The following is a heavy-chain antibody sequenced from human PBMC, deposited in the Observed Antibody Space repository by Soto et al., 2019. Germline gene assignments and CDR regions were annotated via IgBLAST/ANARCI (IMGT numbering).Heavy chain of an antibody. CDR2: IYYSGST. D-gene: IGHD6-13*01. V-gene: IGHV4-61*01. CDR3: VTTRGIAVGGSFDH. CDR1: GGSVSSGSYY. J-gene: IGHJ5*02. Sequence: SETLSLTCTVSGGSVSSGSYYWSWIRQPPGKGLEWIGYIYYSGSTNYNPSLKSRVTISVDTSKNQFSLKLSSVAAPDTAIYYCVTTRGIAVGGSFDHWGQGTLVTVSS.